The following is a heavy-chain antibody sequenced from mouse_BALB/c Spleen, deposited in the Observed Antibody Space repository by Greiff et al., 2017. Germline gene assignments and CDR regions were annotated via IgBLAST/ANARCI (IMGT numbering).Heavy chain of an antibody. CDR1: GYAFTNYL. CDR2: INPGSGGT. CDR3: ARLGDGYYLDY. J-gene: IGHJ2*01. D-gene: IGHD2-3*01. Sequence: QVQLQQSGAELVRPGTSVKVSCKASGYAFTNYLIEWVKQRPGQGLEWIGVINPGSGGTNYNEKFKGKATLTADKSSSTAYMQLSSLTSDDSAVYFCARLGDGYYLDYWGQGTTLTVSS. V-gene: IGHV1-54*01.